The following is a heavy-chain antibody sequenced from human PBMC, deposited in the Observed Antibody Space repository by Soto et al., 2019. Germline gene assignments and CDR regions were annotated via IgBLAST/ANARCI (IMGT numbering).Heavy chain of an antibody. D-gene: IGHD4-17*01. J-gene: IGHJ4*02. CDR1: GYTFTSYY. CDR3: AREPATSFPTVTTFRKNLGIDY. CDR2: INPSGGST. Sequence: ASVKVSCKASGYTFTSYYMHWVRQAPGQGLEWMGIINPSGGSTSYAQKFQGRVTMTRDTSTSTVYMELSSLRSEDTAVYYCAREPATSFPTVTTFRKNLGIDYWGQGTLVTVSS. V-gene: IGHV1-46*03.